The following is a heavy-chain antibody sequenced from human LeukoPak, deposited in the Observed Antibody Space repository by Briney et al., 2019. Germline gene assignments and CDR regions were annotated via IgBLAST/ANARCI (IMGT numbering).Heavy chain of an antibody. D-gene: IGHD7-27*01. CDR2: ISSSSSYT. V-gene: IGHV3-11*03. J-gene: IGHJ4*02. CDR3: ARTNWGWGTSQTHAHSFDY. CDR1: GFTFSDYY. Sequence: KPGGSLRLSCAASGFTFSDYYMSWIRQAPGKGLEWVSYISSSSSYTNYADSVKGRFTISRDNAKNSLYLQMNSLRAEDTAVYYCARTNWGWGTSQTHAHSFDYWGQGILVTVSS.